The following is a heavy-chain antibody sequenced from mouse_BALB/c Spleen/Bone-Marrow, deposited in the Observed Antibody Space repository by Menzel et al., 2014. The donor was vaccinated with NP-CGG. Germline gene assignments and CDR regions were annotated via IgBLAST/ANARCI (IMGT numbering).Heavy chain of an antibody. Sequence: EVMLVESGGGLVQPGGSLKLSCAAPGFDFSRYWMIWVRQAPGKGLEWIGEINPDSRTINYSPSLKDKFIISRDNAKNTLYLRLNKVRSEDTALYYCARPDYYGYLNYWGQGTTLTVSS. D-gene: IGHD1-1*01. J-gene: IGHJ2*01. CDR2: INPDSRTI. CDR1: GFDFSRYW. V-gene: IGHV4-1*02. CDR3: ARPDYYGYLNY.